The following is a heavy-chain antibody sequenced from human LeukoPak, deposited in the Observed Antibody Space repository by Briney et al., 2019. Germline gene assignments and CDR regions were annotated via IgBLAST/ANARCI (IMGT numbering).Heavy chain of an antibody. D-gene: IGHD6-13*01. J-gene: IGHJ5*02. CDR1: GYSFTSYW. CDR2: IYPGDSDT. V-gene: IGHV5-51*01. CDR3: ARRSSIAAAGGYNWFDP. Sequence: GESLKISCKGSGYSFTSYWIGWVRQTPGKGLEWMGFIYPGDSDTRYSPSFQGQVTISADKSISTAYLQWSSLKASDTAMYYCARRSSIAAAGGYNWFDPWGQGTLVTVSS.